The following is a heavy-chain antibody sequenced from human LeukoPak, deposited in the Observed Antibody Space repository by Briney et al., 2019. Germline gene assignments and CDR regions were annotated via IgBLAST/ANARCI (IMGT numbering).Heavy chain of an antibody. D-gene: IGHD3-10*01. J-gene: IGHJ5*01. CDR3: ARGPLPSGSTYPFDF. CDR2: ISSNSNYI. V-gene: IGHV3-21*01. CDR1: GVTFSSYA. Sequence: GGSLRLSCAASGVTFSSYAMHWVREAPGKGLEWLSSISSNSNYIYNANSIRGLFTISRDNAKTSLFLQMTDLRPEDTAVFYCARGPLPSGSTYPFDFWGQGALVTVSS.